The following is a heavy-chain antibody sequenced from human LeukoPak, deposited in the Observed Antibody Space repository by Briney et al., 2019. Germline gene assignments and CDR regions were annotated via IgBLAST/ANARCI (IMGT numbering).Heavy chain of an antibody. CDR3: AKSPYFYNSGRSVDV. D-gene: IGHD3-10*01. J-gene: IGHJ6*04. CDR1: GFTFSSYA. Sequence: GGSLRLSCAASGFTFSSYAMSWVRQAPGKGLEWVSSISGSGGTSYYADSVKGRFTISRDSAKNMLFLQMNRLRAEDTAVYYCAKSPYFYNSGRSVDVWGKGTTVTVSS. V-gene: IGHV3-23*01. CDR2: ISGSGGTS.